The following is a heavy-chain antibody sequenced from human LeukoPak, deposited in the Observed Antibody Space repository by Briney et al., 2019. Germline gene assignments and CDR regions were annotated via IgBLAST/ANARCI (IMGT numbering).Heavy chain of an antibody. V-gene: IGHV3-30*04. D-gene: IGHD3-9*01. CDR1: GFTFTRYA. J-gene: IGHJ6*02. Sequence: GGSLRLSCAASGFTFTRYAMYWVRQAPGKVLEWVALISYGGSNKYYADSVKGRFTISRDNSKNTVYLQMNSPRAEDTAVYYCARVGGDILSGHRTGYYYAMDVWGQGTTVTVSS. CDR2: ISYGGSNK. CDR3: ARVGGDILSGHRTGYYYAMDV.